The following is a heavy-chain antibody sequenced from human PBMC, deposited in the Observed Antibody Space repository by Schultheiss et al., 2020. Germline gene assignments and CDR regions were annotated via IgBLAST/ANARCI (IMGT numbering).Heavy chain of an antibody. V-gene: IGHV3-48*03. J-gene: IGHJ4*02. D-gene: IGHD6-13*01. Sequence: GGSLRLSCAASGFSFSSYEMHWVRQAPGKGLEWVSYISSSGSSKYYADSVKGRFTISRDNARKSLYLQMNSLRAEDTAVYYCARDRESSSWQWGYWGQGTLVTVSS. CDR1: GFSFSSYE. CDR3: ARDRESSSWQWGY. CDR2: ISSSGSSK.